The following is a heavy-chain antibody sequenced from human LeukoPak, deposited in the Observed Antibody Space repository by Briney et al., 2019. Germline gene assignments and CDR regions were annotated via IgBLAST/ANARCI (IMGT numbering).Heavy chain of an antibody. J-gene: IGHJ5*02. CDR2: IYYSGST. D-gene: IGHD2-2*01. CDR3: ARAVVVWPAEQGNWFDP. V-gene: IGHV4-31*03. Sequence: SETLSLTCTVSGGSISSGGYYWSWIRQHPGKGLEWIGYIYYSGSTYYNPSLKRRVTISVDTPKNQFSLKLSSVTAADTAVYYCARAVVVWPAEQGNWFDPWGQATLVTDSS. CDR1: GGSISSGGYY.